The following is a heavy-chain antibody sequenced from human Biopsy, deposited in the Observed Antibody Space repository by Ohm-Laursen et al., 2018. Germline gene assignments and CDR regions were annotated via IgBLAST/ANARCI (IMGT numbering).Heavy chain of an antibody. CDR2: ISPSGATT. V-gene: IGHV1-46*01. D-gene: IGHD5-24*01. Sequence: ASVKVSCKASGNTFATYHIHWVRQAPGQGLEWMGVISPSGATTSFSQKFQGRITMTRDTSTGTVYMDLNSLGSEDTAVYYCARAGVGSDGTDSYYYGMDVWGQEATVSVSS. J-gene: IGHJ6*02. CDR3: ARAGVGSDGTDSYYYGMDV. CDR1: GNTFATYH.